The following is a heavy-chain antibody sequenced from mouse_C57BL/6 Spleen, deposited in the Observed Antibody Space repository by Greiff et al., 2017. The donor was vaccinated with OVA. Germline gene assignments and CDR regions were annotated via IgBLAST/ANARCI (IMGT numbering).Heavy chain of an antibody. V-gene: IGHV5-4*01. CDR3: ARDALLTVFDY. CDR1: GFTFSSYA. Sequence: EVHLVESGGGLVKPGGSLKLSCAASGFTFSSYAMSWVRQTPEKRLEWVATISDGGSYTYYPDNVKGRFTISRDNAKNNLYLQMSHLKSEDTAMYYCARDALLTVFDYWGQGTTLTVSS. J-gene: IGHJ2*01. CDR2: ISDGGSYT. D-gene: IGHD4-1*01.